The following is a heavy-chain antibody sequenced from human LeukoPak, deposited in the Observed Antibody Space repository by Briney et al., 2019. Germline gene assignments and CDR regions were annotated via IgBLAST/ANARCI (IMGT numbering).Heavy chain of an antibody. CDR2: IYPGDSDT. V-gene: IGHV5-51*01. D-gene: IGHD2-15*01. J-gene: IGHJ5*02. CDR1: GYSFTSSW. Sequence: HGASLKISCNGSGYSFTSSWIGCVRQMRGKGLEWMGIIYPGDSDTRYSPSFQGQVTISVDNSISTAYRQWSSLKASDTAVYFCARRSSAGSLNWFDRWGQGTLVTVSA. CDR3: ARRSSAGSLNWFDR.